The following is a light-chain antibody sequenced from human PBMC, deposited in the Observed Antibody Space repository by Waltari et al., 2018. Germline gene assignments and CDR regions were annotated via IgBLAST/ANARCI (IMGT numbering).Light chain of an antibody. Sequence: QSVLTHPPSVSGAPGQRVTISCPWTSSNIWAGYDVHWYQELPGTAPKLLIYGKSNRPSGVPDRFSGSKSGTSASRAITGLQAEDEADYYCQSYDSSLSAYVVFGGGTKLTVL. CDR1: SSNIWAGYD. J-gene: IGLJ2*01. CDR2: GKS. CDR3: QSYDSSLSAYVV. V-gene: IGLV1-40*01.